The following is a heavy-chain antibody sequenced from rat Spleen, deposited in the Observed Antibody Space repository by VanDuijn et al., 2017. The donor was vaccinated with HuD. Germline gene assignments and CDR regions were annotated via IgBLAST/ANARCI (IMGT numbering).Heavy chain of an antibody. Sequence: EVQLQESGPGLVKPSQSLSLTCSVTGFSITTHYWDWIRKFPGNKMEWMGYINYSGSTTYNPSLKSRISITRDSSKNQFFLHLNSVTTEDTATYYCARYRGNNYFDYWGQGVMVTVSS. CDR3: ARYRGNNYFDY. J-gene: IGHJ2*01. CDR1: GFSITTHY. V-gene: IGHV3-1*01. D-gene: IGHD4-5*01. CDR2: INYSGST.